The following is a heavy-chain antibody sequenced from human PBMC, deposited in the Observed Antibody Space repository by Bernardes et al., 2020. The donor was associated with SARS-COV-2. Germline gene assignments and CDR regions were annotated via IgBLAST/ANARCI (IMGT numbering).Heavy chain of an antibody. Sequence: ASVKVSCRTSGYTFSTYGLYWVRQAPGQGLEYMGWVSTDTGNANYARKFQDRVTMTIDTSTSTAHMELKSLIEDDTAVYFCGRDRFGDHAYIDHWGQGTLVSVST. CDR3: GRDRFGDHAYIDH. CDR1: GYTFSTYG. D-gene: IGHD4-17*01. V-gene: IGHV1-18*04. CDR2: VSTDTGNA. J-gene: IGHJ4*02.